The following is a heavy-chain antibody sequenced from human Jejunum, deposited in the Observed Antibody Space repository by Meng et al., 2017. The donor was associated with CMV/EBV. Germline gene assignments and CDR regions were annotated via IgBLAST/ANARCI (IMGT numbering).Heavy chain of an antibody. CDR2: ISWNTNSI. Sequence: GFVFEHYAMPWVRQAPGKGLEWVSGISWNTNSITYAESVRGRFTISRDNGKKTLYLQMNSLRPDDTALYYCSKDETGYETLGGMDVWGLGTTVTVSS. V-gene: IGHV3-9*01. CDR3: SKDETGYETLGGMDV. CDR1: GFVFEHYA. D-gene: IGHD5-12*01. J-gene: IGHJ6*02.